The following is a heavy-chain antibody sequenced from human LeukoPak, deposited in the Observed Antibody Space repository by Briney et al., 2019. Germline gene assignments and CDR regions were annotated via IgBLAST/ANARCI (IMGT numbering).Heavy chain of an antibody. Sequence: ASETLSLTCTVSGGSISSSYWSWIRPPPGKGLEWIGYIYYSGRTNYNPSLKSQVTISLDTSKNQFSLTLSAVTAAGTAVDYCARADGYSIGWYCYHWGQGTLVTVCS. V-gene: IGHV4-59*01. CDR2: IYYSGRT. CDR1: GGSISSSY. D-gene: IGHD6-19*01. J-gene: IGHJ4*02. CDR3: ARADGYSIGWYCYH.